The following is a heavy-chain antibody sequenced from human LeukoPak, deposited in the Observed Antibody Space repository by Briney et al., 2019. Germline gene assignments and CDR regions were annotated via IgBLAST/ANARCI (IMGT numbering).Heavy chain of an antibody. CDR2: IYYSGST. V-gene: IGHV4-39*01. CDR3: ARATPSYDYVWGSYRLRSHFDY. D-gene: IGHD3-16*02. CDR1: GGSISSSSYY. J-gene: IGHJ4*02. Sequence: SETLSLTCTVSGGSISSSSYYWGWIRQPPGKGLEWIGSIYYSGSTYYNPSLKSRVTISVDTSKNQFSLKLSSVTAADTAVYYCARATPSYDYVWGSYRLRSHFDYWGQGTLVTVSS.